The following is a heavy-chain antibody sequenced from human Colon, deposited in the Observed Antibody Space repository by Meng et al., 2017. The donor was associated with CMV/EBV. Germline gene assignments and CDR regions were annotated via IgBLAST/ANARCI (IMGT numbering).Heavy chain of an antibody. D-gene: IGHD1-26*01. J-gene: IGHJ6*02. CDR3: ARAVVGGSGLDV. CDR2: VSWNGDTR. V-gene: IGHV3-9*01. Sequence: SLKISCPASGFTFDDYAMHWVRQAPGKGLEWVSGVSWNGDTRGYADSVKGRFTFSRDNAKNTLYLQLNSLRAEDTAVYYCARAVVGGSGLDVWGQGTTVTVSS. CDR1: GFTFDDYA.